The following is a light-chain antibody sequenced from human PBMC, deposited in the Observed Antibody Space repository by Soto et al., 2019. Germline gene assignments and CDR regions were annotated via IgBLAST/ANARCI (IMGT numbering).Light chain of an antibody. CDR3: QQYNNWPRT. CDR2: DAS. J-gene: IGKJ1*01. CDR1: HSLSSY. V-gene: IGKV3-11*01. Sequence: EIVLTQSPATLSLSPGERATLSCRASHSLSSYLAWYQHKPGQAPRLLIYDASKRATGLPARFSGSGSGTEFTLTISSLQSEDFAVYYCQQYNNWPRTFGQGTKVDIK.